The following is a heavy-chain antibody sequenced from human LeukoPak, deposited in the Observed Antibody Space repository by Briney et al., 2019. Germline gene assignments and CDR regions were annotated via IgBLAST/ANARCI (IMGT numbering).Heavy chain of an antibody. CDR3: ARVSGATKYQLLPTGY. CDR1: GYTFTSYD. CDR2: INPNSGGT. Sequence: GASVKVSCKASGYTFTSYDINWVRQATGQGLEWMGWINPNSGGTNYAQKFQGRVTMTRDTSISTAYMELSRLRSDDTAVYHCARVSGATKYQLLPTGYWGQGTLVTVSS. D-gene: IGHD2-2*01. J-gene: IGHJ4*02. V-gene: IGHV1-2*02.